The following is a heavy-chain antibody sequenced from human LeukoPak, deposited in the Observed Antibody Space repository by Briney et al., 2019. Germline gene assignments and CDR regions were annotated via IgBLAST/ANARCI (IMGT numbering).Heavy chain of an antibody. J-gene: IGHJ4*02. CDR3: ANGRSESYHY. Sequence: PGGSLRLSCAASGFTFSKYGAWVRQAPGKGLEWVSAITSSGATYYADSVKGRFTISGDNSKNTLYLQMNSLGAEGTAVYYCANGRSESYHYWGRGTLVTVSS. D-gene: IGHD1-26*01. CDR2: ITSSGAT. CDR1: GFTFSKYG. V-gene: IGHV3-23*01.